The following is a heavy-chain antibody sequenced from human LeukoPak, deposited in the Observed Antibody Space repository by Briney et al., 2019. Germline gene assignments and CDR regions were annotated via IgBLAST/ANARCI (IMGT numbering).Heavy chain of an antibody. CDR2: IYSDGSST. V-gene: IGHV3-74*01. CDR3: ARGASGYGNFDY. Sequence: GGSLRLSCAASGFSFNTYWMRWDRQAPGKGLVWVSRIYSDGSSTYYADSGKGRFTCSRDNAKNTVYLQMNSLRAEDTAVYYCARGASGYGNFDYWGQGTLVTVSS. CDR1: GFSFNTYW. J-gene: IGHJ4*02. D-gene: IGHD5-12*01.